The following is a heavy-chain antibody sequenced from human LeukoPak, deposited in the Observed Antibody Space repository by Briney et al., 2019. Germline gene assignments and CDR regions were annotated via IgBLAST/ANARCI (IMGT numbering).Heavy chain of an antibody. CDR3: ARGFRQWLAPFDY. Sequence: SETLSLTCAVYGGSFSGYYWSWIRQPPGKGLEWIGEINHSGSTNYNPSLKSRVTISVDTSKNLFSLKLSSVTAADTAVYYCARGFRQWLAPFDYWGQGTLVTVSS. D-gene: IGHD6-19*01. V-gene: IGHV4-34*01. CDR1: GGSFSGYY. J-gene: IGHJ4*02. CDR2: INHSGST.